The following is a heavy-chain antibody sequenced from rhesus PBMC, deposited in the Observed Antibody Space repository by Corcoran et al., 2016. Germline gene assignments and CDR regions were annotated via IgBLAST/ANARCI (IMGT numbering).Heavy chain of an antibody. CDR1: GGSISDSDR. J-gene: IGHJ4*01. D-gene: IGHD6S26*01. V-gene: IGHV4S10*01. CDR2: IFGSSTST. CDR3: ARDTGIAAAGPGDY. Sequence: QVQLQESGPGVVKPSETLSLTCAVSGGSISDSDRWSWIRQPPGKGLEGIGYIFGSSTSTNYNPSFRSRVTLSKATSKNQFSLKLSSVTAADTAVYYCARDTGIAAAGPGDYWGQGVLVTVSS.